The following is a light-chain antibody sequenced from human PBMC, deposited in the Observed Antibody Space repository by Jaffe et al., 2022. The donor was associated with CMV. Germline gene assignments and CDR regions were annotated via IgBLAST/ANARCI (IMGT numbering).Light chain of an antibody. J-gene: IGKJ1*01. V-gene: IGKV1-39*01. CDR2: TAS. CDR1: QSIGTS. Sequence: DIQMTQSPSSRSASVGDRVTITCRASQSIGTSLNWYQEKPGKAPKLLIYTASNLQSGVPSRFSGSGSGTDFTLTITSLQTEDFATYYCQQSYSTPWTFGQGTKVDIK. CDR3: QQSYSTPWT.